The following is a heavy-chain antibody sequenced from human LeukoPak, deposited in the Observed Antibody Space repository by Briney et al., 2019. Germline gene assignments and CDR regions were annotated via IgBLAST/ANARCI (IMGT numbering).Heavy chain of an antibody. J-gene: IGHJ5*02. D-gene: IGHD3-3*01. CDR1: GYSFTSYW. CDR3: AIGVYDFWSGYPHNWFDP. V-gene: IGHV5-51*01. Sequence: GESLQISCKGSGYSFTSYWIGWVRQMPGKGLEWMGIIYPGDSDTRYSPSFQGQVTISADKSISTAYLQWSSLKASDTAMYYCAIGVYDFWSGYPHNWFDPWGQGTLVTVSS. CDR2: IYPGDSDT.